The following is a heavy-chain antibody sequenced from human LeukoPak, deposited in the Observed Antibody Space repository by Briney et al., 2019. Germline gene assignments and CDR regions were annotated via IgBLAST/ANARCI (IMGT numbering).Heavy chain of an antibody. D-gene: IGHD3-10*01. CDR1: GVSISSSSYY. V-gene: IGHV4-39*01. CDR2: IYYSGST. Sequence: PSETLSLTCTVSGVSISSSSYYWGWIRQPPGKGLEWIGSIYYSGSTYYNPSLKSRVTISVDTSKNQFSLKLSSVTAADTAVYYCARQRIGEDFDYWGQGTLVTVSS. CDR3: ARQRIGEDFDY. J-gene: IGHJ4*02.